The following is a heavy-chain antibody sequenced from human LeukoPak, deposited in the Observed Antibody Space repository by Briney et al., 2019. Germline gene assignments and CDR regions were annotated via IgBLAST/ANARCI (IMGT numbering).Heavy chain of an antibody. D-gene: IGHD6-13*01. Sequence: GASVKVSYKASGYTFTNYGISWVRQAPGQGPEWMGWISPYNGNTKYPQKLQGRVTMTTDTSTSTAYMELRSLRSDDTALYYSAREASSSWPNWFDPWGQGTLVTVSS. V-gene: IGHV1-18*01. CDR2: ISPYNGNT. CDR1: GYTFTNYG. J-gene: IGHJ5*02. CDR3: AREASSSWPNWFDP.